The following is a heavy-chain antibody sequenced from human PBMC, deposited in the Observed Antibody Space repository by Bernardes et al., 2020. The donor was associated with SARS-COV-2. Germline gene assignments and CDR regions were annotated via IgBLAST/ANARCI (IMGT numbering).Heavy chain of an antibody. CDR1: GRSISSYY. D-gene: IGHD3-3*01. Sequence: SETLSLTCTVSGRSISSYYWSWIRQPPGKGLEWIGYIHYSVRTNYNPSLNSLLTMSVDTSKNQFSLQFSYVTAADTAVYYCARIRGFWSGYSSRQVGGSKKDAFDIWGQGTRVTVSS. V-gene: IGHV4-59*01. CDR2: IHYSVRT. CDR3: ARIRGFWSGYSSRQVGGSKKDAFDI. J-gene: IGHJ3*02.